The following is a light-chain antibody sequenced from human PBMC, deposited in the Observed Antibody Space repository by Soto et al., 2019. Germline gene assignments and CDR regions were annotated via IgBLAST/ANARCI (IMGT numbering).Light chain of an antibody. CDR1: QSVSSN. V-gene: IGKV3-15*01. Sequence: EIVMTQSPATLSVSPGERATLSYRASQSVSSNLAWYQQKPGQAPRLLLYGASTRATGIPARLSGSGCGREFTLPISSLQSEDFAVYYCQQYNNWPPWTFGQGTKVDIK. CDR3: QQYNNWPPWT. J-gene: IGKJ1*01. CDR2: GAS.